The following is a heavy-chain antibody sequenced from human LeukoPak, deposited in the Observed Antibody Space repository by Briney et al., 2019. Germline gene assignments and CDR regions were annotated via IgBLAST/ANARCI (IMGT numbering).Heavy chain of an antibody. V-gene: IGHV3-30*03. CDR2: ISYDGSNK. CDR1: GFTFSSYG. Sequence: GGSLRLSCAASGFTFSSYGMHWVRQAPGKGLEWVAVISYDGSNKYYADSVKGRFTISRDNSMNTLYLQMNSLRAEDTAVYYCASGQKCLQSYYFDYWGQGTLVTVSS. D-gene: IGHD5-24*01. CDR3: ASGQKCLQSYYFDY. J-gene: IGHJ4*02.